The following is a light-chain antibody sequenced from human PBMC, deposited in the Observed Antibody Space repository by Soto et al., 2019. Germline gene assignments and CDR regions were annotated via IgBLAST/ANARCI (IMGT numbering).Light chain of an antibody. Sequence: EIVLTQSPGTLSLSPGERATLSCRASQSLSRSYLAWYQQKPGQAPRLLIFGASSRATGIPDGFSGSGSGTDFTLTISRLEPEDFAVYYCQQYGGSPTFGQGTKLEIK. J-gene: IGKJ2*01. CDR2: GAS. CDR1: QSLSRSY. CDR3: QQYGGSPT. V-gene: IGKV3-20*01.